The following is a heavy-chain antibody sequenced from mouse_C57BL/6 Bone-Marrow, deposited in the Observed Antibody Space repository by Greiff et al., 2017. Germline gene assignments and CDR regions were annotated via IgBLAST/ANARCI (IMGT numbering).Heavy chain of an antibody. Sequence: QVQLQQPGAELARPGASVKLSCKASGYTFTSYGISWVKQRTGQGLEWIGEIYPRSGNTYYNEKFKGKATLTADKSSSTAYMELRSLTSEDSAVYFCARKGYYYGSSYGYFDVWGTGTTVTVSS. V-gene: IGHV1-81*01. CDR3: ARKGYYYGSSYGYFDV. CDR1: GYTFTSYG. J-gene: IGHJ1*03. D-gene: IGHD1-1*01. CDR2: IYPRSGNT.